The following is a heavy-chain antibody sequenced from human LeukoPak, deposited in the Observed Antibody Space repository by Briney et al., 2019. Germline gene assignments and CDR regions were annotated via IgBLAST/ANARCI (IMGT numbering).Heavy chain of an antibody. V-gene: IGHV3-7*05. CDR2: IKQDGSEK. CDR1: GFTFSSYW. J-gene: IGHJ6*02. D-gene: IGHD3-9*01. Sequence: GWSLRLSCAASGFTFSSYWMSWVRQAPGKGLQWVANIKQDGSEKSYVDSVKGRFTISRDNAKNSVYLQMNSLRAEDTAVYYCASIYGMDAWGQGTTVTVSS. CDR3: ASIYGMDA.